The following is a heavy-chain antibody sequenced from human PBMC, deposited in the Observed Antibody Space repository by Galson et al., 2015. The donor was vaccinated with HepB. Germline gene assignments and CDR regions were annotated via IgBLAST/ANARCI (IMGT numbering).Heavy chain of an antibody. V-gene: IGHV2-5*01. J-gene: IGHJ4*02. D-gene: IGHD5-18*01. Sequence: PALVKPTQTLTLTCTFSGFSLSTSGVGVGWIRQPPGKALEWLALIYWNDDKRYSPSLKSRLTITKDTSKNQVVLTMTNMDPVDTATYYCAHSIDVDTAMCFDYWGQGTLVTVSS. CDR2: IYWNDDK. CDR1: GFSLSTSGVG. CDR3: AHSIDVDTAMCFDY.